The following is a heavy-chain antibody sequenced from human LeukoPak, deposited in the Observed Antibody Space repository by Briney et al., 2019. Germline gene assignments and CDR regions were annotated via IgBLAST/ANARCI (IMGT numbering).Heavy chain of an antibody. V-gene: IGHV4-39*01. Sequence: SETLSLTCTVSGGSISSSSYYLGWIRQPPGKGLEWIGSIYYSGSTYYNPSLKSRVTISVDTSKNQFSLKLSSVTAADTAVYYCARRIYGSSGYYLDWYFDLWGRGTLVTVSS. J-gene: IGHJ2*01. D-gene: IGHD3-22*01. CDR2: IYYSGST. CDR3: ARRIYGSSGYYLDWYFDL. CDR1: GGSISSSSYY.